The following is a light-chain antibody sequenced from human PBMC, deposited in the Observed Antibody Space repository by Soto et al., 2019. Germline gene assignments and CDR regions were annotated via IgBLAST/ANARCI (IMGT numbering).Light chain of an antibody. CDR1: SSDIGAYNY. CDR3: SSYTGGITYWI. V-gene: IGLV2-14*01. J-gene: IGLJ3*02. Sequence: QSVLTQPASVSGSPGQSITISCTGTSSDIGAYNYVSWYQQHPGKAPKLIIFEVNNRPSGVSNRFSGSKSGNTASLTISGLQLEDEAAYHCSSYTGGITYWIFGGGTKLTVL. CDR2: EVN.